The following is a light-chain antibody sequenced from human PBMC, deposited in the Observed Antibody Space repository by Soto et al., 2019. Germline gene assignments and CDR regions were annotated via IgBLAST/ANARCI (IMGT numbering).Light chain of an antibody. Sequence: QSVLMQPPSVSGAPGQRVTISCTGSSSNIGAGYDVQWYQQLPGTAPKLLIYGNYNRPSGVPDRFSGSKSGTSASLAITGLQAEDEADYYCQSYDSSLSGVVFGGGTKLTVL. CDR3: QSYDSSLSGVV. CDR2: GNY. CDR1: SSNIGAGYD. J-gene: IGLJ2*01. V-gene: IGLV1-40*01.